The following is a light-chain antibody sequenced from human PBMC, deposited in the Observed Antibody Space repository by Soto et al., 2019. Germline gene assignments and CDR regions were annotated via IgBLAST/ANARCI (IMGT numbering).Light chain of an antibody. Sequence: IGRTQSQATLSVSPGERVTLSCRASENVGTNLAWSQQRPGQPPRLLIYGSSTRATGISATFSGSGSRTEFTLTISSLQSEDSAVYYCQQYNNWGLSFGGGTRVEIK. CDR3: QQYNNWGLS. V-gene: IGKV3D-15*01. J-gene: IGKJ4*01. CDR2: GSS. CDR1: ENVGTN.